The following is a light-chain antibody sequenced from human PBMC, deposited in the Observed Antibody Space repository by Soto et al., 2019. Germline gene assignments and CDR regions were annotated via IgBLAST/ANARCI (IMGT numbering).Light chain of an antibody. CDR3: QQYYATPLT. CDR2: WAS. J-gene: IGKJ2*01. CDR1: QSVLYSPNNKNY. Sequence: DIVMTQSPDSLAVSLGERATINCKSTQSVLYSPNNKNYLAWYQQKPGQPPKLLIYWASTRESGVPVRFSGSGSGTDFTLTISSLQAEDVAVYYCQQYYATPLTFGQGTKLEIK. V-gene: IGKV4-1*01.